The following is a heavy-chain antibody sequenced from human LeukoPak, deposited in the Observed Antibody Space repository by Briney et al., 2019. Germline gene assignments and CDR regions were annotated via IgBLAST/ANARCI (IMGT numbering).Heavy chain of an antibody. CDR3: ARGGYCSSTSCSRFDY. Sequence: SETLSLTCAVYGGSFSGYYWSWIRQPPGKGLEWIGEINHSGSTNYNPSLKSRVTISVDTSKNQFSLKLSSVTAADTAVYYCARGGYCSSTSCSRFDYWGQGTLVTVFS. V-gene: IGHV4-34*01. J-gene: IGHJ4*02. CDR2: INHSGST. D-gene: IGHD2-2*01. CDR1: GGSFSGYY.